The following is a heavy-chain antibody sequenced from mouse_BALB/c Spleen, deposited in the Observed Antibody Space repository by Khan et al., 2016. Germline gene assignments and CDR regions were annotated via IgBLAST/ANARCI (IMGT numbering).Heavy chain of an antibody. Sequence: VALVASGGDLVQPGGSLKLSCVTSGFTFSDYYMYWVRQTPERRLEWVAFINGRGDSTYYPDTVQGRFTISRDNAKNTLYLQMSRLRSEYTAVYYCARRNGYDDATDYWGQGTSVTVSS. V-gene: IGHV5-12*02. D-gene: IGHD2-2*01. CDR1: GFTFSDYY. J-gene: IGHJ4*01. CDR2: INGRGDST. CDR3: ARRNGYDDATDY.